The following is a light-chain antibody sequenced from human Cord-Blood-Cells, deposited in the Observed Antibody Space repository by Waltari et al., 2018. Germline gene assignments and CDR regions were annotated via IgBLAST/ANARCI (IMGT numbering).Light chain of an antibody. CDR1: SSDVGSYNL. J-gene: IGLJ3*02. V-gene: IGLV2-23*01. CDR3: CSYAGSSTWV. Sequence: QSALTQPASVSGSPGQSITISCTGTSSDVGSYNLVSWYQQHPGKAPKLMIYEGSKRPSGFSNRFPGSKSGNTAFLTISGLQAENEADYYCCSYAGSSTWVFGGGTKLTVL. CDR2: EGS.